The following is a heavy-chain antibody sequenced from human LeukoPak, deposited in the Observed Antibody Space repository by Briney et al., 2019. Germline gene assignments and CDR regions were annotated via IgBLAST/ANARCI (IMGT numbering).Heavy chain of an antibody. Sequence: GASVKVSCKVSGYTLTELSMHWVRQAPGKGLEWMGGFDPEDGETIYAQKFQGRVTMTEDTSTDTAYMELSSLRSEDTAVYYCATDRGRDDFWSGYYTDWGQGTLVTVSS. CDR3: ATDRGRDDFWSGYYTD. J-gene: IGHJ4*02. CDR2: FDPEDGET. V-gene: IGHV1-24*01. CDR1: GYTLTELS. D-gene: IGHD3-3*01.